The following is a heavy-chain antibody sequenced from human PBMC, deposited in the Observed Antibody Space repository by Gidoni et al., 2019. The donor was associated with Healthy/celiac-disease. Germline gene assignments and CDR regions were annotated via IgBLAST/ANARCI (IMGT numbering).Heavy chain of an antibody. J-gene: IGHJ4*02. CDR3: AKVGIYGDYGVDY. V-gene: IGHV3-23*01. CDR1: GFTFSRYA. Sequence: EVQLLASGGGLVQPGGSLRLSCAASGFTFSRYAMSWVRQAPGKGLEWVSAISGSGGSTYYADSVKGRFTISRDNTKNTLYLQMNSLRAEDTAVYYCAKVGIYGDYGVDYWGQGTLVTVSS. D-gene: IGHD4-17*01. CDR2: ISGSGGST.